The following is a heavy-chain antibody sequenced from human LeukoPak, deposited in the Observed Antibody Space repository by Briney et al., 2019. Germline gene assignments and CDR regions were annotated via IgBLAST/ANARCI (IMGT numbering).Heavy chain of an antibody. D-gene: IGHD2-2*01. CDR2: IYSGGIT. Sequence: PGGSLRLSCAVSGFTFSSYGMSWVRQAPGKGLEWVSLIYSGGITYYADSVKGRFTISRDNSRNTLYLQMNSLRAEDTAVYYCATCPAPYSCFGLQLGYWGQGTLVTVSS. CDR1: GFTFSSYG. J-gene: IGHJ4*02. CDR3: ATCPAPYSCFGLQLGY. V-gene: IGHV3-23*03.